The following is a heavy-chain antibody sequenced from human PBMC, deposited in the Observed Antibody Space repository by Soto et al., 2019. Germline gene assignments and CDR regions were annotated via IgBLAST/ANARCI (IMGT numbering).Heavy chain of an antibody. CDR2: IYYSGST. D-gene: IGHD2-2*01. CDR3: ARSFGCSSTSCYNWFYP. CDR1: GGSISSGDYY. J-gene: IGHJ5*02. Sequence: SETLSLTCTVSGGSISSGDYYWSCIRQPPGKGLEWIGYIYYSGSTYYNPSLKSRVTISVDTSRNQFSLKLSSVTAADTAVYYCARSFGCSSTSCYNWFYPWGQGTPGTVSS. V-gene: IGHV4-30-4*01.